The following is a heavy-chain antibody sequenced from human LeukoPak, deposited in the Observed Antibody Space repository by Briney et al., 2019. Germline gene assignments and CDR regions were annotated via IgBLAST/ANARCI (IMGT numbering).Heavy chain of an antibody. J-gene: IGHJ4*02. CDR3: ARDGDAFDF. V-gene: IGHV3-7*01. CDR1: GFTFPNYW. CDR2: IKKDGSDQ. Sequence: GGSLRLSCVTSGFTFPNYWMSWLRQAPGRGPEWVANIKKDGSDQFYVDSVKGRFTISRDRNSLYLQMNSLRVEDTAVYYCARDGDAFDFWGQGTLVTVSS.